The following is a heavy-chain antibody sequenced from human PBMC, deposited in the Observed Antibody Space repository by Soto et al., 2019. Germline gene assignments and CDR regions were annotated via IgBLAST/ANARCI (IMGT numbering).Heavy chain of an antibody. CDR1: GGSISSYY. D-gene: IGHD2-2*01. CDR3: ARGGDIVVVPAATGGWFAP. Sequence: PSETLSLTCTVSGGSISSYYWSWIRQPPGKGLEWIGYIYYSGSTNYNPSLKSRVTISVDTSKNQFSLKLSSVTAADTAVYYCARGGDIVVVPAATGGWFAPWGQGTLDTVSS. V-gene: IGHV4-59*01. J-gene: IGHJ5*02. CDR2: IYYSGST.